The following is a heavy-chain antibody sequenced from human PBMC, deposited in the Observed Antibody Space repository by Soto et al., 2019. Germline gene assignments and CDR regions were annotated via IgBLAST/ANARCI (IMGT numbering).Heavy chain of an antibody. CDR3: ARDRGQRWLQLGEDY. Sequence: QVQLVQSGAEVKKPGASVKVSCKASGYTFTSYGISWVRQAPGQGLEWMGWISAYNGNTNYAQKLQGRVTMTTDTSTSTDYMELRSLRSDDTAVYYCARDRGQRWLQLGEDYWGQGTLVTVSS. J-gene: IGHJ4*02. CDR2: ISAYNGNT. D-gene: IGHD5-12*01. CDR1: GYTFTSYG. V-gene: IGHV1-18*01.